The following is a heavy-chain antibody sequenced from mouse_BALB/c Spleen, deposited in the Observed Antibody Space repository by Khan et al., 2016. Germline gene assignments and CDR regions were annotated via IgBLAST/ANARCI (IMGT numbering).Heavy chain of an antibody. V-gene: IGHV1-54*01. D-gene: IGHD2-2*01. J-gene: IGHJ3*01. CDR1: GYAFTNYL. CDR2: IYPGSGGS. Sequence: QVQLQQSGAELVRPGTSVKVSCKASGYAFTNYLIEWVKQRPGQGLEWIGVIYPGSGGSNYNEKFKGKAALTVDISSSTAYMQLSSLTSDDSAVYFCARSDGYDVGYAYWGQGTLVTVSA. CDR3: ARSDGYDVGYAY.